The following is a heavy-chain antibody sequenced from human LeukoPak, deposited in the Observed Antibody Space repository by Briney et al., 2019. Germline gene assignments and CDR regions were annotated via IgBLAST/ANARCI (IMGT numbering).Heavy chain of an antibody. J-gene: IGHJ5*02. CDR3: ARVKGMVRGANWFDP. CDR2: INPSSGST. CDR1: GYTFTSYC. Sequence: ASVKVSCKASGYTFTSYCMHWVRQAPGQGPEWMGIINPSSGSTTYAQKFQGRVTMTRGTSTSTVYMELSSLKSEDTAVYYCARVKGMVRGANWFDPWGQGTRVTVSS. D-gene: IGHD3-10*01. V-gene: IGHV1-46*01.